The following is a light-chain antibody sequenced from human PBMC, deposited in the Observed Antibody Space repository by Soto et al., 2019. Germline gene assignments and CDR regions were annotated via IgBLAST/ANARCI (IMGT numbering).Light chain of an antibody. CDR2: DVS. V-gene: IGLV2-14*01. J-gene: IGLJ1*01. CDR1: SSDVGGYNY. CDR3: SSYTSSSTLA. Sequence: QSVLTQPASVSGSPGQSITISCTGTSSDVGGYNYVSWYQQHPGKAPKLMIYDVSNRSSGVSNRFSGSKSGNTASLTISGLQAEDEADYYCSSYTSSSTLAFGTGTKLTVL.